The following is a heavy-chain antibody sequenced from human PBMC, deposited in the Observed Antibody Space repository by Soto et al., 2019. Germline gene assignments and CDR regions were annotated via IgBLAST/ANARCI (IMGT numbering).Heavy chain of an antibody. CDR1: GLTVSRKH. D-gene: IGHD4-17*01. J-gene: IGHJ4*02. CDR3: ASIDYGDSD. CDR2: IYNDDNT. Sequence: EVQLVESGGDLVQPGGSLRLSCAASGLTVSRKHMSWVRQAPGKRLEWVSMIYNDDNTAYAESVKGRFTISRDNSKNTLYLQMHTLGAEDTAMYYCASIDYGDSDWGPGTLVTVS. V-gene: IGHV3-66*01.